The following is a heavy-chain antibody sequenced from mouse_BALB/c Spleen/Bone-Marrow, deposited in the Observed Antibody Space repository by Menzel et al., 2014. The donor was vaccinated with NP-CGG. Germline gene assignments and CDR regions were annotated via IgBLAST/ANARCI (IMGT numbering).Heavy chain of an antibody. D-gene: IGHD1-1*01. Sequence: EVQVVESGGGLLQPGGSMKLSCVASGFTFSNYWMNWVRQSPEKGLEWVAEIRLKSNNYATHYAESVKGRFTISRDDSKSSVYLQMYNLRAEDTGIYYCTRSLRLFDYWGQGTTLTVSS. J-gene: IGHJ2*01. CDR3: TRSLRLFDY. CDR2: IRLKSNNYAT. V-gene: IGHV6-6*02. CDR1: GFTFSNYW.